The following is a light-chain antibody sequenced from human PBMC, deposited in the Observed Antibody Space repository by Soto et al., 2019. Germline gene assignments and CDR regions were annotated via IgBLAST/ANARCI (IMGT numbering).Light chain of an antibody. CDR3: QQRYSTPWT. CDR2: DAS. V-gene: IGKV1-39*01. CDR1: QSISSY. Sequence: DIQMTQSPSSLSASVGDRVTITCRASQSISSYLNWYQQKPGRAPNLLIYDASTLQAGVPSRFSGSGSGTEFTLTISSLQPEDFATYYCQQRYSTPWTFGQGAKVDIK. J-gene: IGKJ1*01.